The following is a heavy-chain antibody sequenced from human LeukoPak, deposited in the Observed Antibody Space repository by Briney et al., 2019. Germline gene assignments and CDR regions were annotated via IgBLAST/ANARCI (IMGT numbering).Heavy chain of an antibody. CDR1: GYTFTSYG. CDR3: ASRDSSGSYSVDY. CDR2: IIPIFRTA. V-gene: IGHV1-69*05. D-gene: IGHD3-22*01. J-gene: IGHJ4*02. Sequence: ASVKVSCKASGYTFTSYGISWVRQAPGQGLEWMGRIIPIFRTANYAQKFQGRVTITTDESTSTAYMELSSLRSEDTAVCYCASRDSSGSYSVDYWRKGNLVTVSS.